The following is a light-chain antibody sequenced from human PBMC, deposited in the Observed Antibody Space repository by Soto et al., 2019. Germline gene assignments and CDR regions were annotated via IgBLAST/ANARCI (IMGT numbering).Light chain of an antibody. Sequence: EMVLTHSPCTLSLSPVERATLSFMSIQSVSSSYLAWYQQKPGQAPRLLIYGASSRATGIPDRFSGSGSGTEFTLTVSSLEPEDFAVYYCQQRSNWPPITFGQGTRLEIK. J-gene: IGKJ5*01. CDR1: QSVSSSY. CDR3: QQRSNWPPIT. V-gene: IGKV3D-20*02. CDR2: GAS.